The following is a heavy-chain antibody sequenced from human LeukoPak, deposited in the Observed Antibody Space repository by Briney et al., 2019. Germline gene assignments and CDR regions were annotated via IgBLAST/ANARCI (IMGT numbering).Heavy chain of an antibody. J-gene: IGHJ6*03. CDR3: ASAAGTGAYYYYYYMDV. CDR1: GGSISSSSYY. V-gene: IGHV4-39*07. Sequence: SETLSLTCTVSGGSISSSSYYWGWIRQPPGKGLEWIGSIYHSGSTYYNPSLNSRVTISVDTSKNQFSLKLSSVTAADTAVYYCASAAGTGAYYYYYYMDVWGKGTTVTVSS. CDR2: IYHSGST. D-gene: IGHD6-13*01.